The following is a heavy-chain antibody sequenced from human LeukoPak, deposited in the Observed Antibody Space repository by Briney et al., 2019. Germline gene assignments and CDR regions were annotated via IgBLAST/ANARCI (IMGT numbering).Heavy chain of an antibody. J-gene: IGHJ4*02. CDR3: VRAAGDF. V-gene: IGHV3-7*04. D-gene: IGHD6-13*01. CDR2: LQHDGSAI. Sequence: GGSLRLSCAASGFTFSNAWMTWVRQAPGKGLEWVANLQHDGSAIHYVDSVKGRFTISRDNAKNSLFLQMSSLRADDTAVYYCVRAAGDFWGQGTLVTVSS. CDR1: GFTFSNAW.